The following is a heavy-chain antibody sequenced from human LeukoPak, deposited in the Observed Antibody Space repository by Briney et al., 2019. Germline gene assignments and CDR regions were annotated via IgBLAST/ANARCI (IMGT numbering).Heavy chain of an antibody. CDR1: GFTFSDYY. V-gene: IGHV3-11*03. Sequence: PGGSLRLSCAASGFTFSDYYMSWIRQAAGKGLDWISFISSSSRYTNYADSVKGRVTISRDDGKNTLYLHMNSLRDDDTAVYYCATDQRYAFDYWGQGILVTVSS. D-gene: IGHD3-9*01. J-gene: IGHJ4*02. CDR2: ISSSSRYT. CDR3: ATDQRYAFDY.